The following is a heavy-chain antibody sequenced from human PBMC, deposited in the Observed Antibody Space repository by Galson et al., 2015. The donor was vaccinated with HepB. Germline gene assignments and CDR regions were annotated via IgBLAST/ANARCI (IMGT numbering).Heavy chain of an antibody. CDR3: AREGSGYYGYFDY. Sequence: SLRLSCAASGFTFSSYAMHWVRQAPGKGLEYVSAISSNGGSTYYADSVKGRFTISRDNSKNTLYLQMGSLRAEDMAVYYCAREGSGYYGYFDYWGQGTLVTVSS. CDR2: ISSNGGST. CDR1: GFTFSSYA. V-gene: IGHV3-64*02. J-gene: IGHJ4*02. D-gene: IGHD3-22*01.